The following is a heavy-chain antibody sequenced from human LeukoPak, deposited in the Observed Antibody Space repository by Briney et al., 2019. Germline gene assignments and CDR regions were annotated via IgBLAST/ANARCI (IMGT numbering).Heavy chain of an antibody. V-gene: IGHV3-20*04. J-gene: IGHJ3*02. CDR1: GFTFSSYA. Sequence: PGGSLRLSCAASGFTFSSYAMSWVRQAPGKGLEWVSGINWNGGSTGYADSVKGRFTISRDNAKNSLYLQMNSLRAEDTALYYCAREPTITGTLDAFDIWGQGTMVTVSS. CDR2: INWNGGST. D-gene: IGHD1-7*01. CDR3: AREPTITGTLDAFDI.